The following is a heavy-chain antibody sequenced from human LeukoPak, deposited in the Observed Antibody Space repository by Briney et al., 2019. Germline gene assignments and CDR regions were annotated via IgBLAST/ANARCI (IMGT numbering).Heavy chain of an antibody. D-gene: IGHD5-18*01. V-gene: IGHV1-46*01. CDR2: INPSGGST. Sequence: GASVKVSCKASGYTFTSYYMHWVRQAPGQGLEWMGIINPSGGSTSYAQKFQGRVTMTRDMSTSTVYMELSSLRSEDTAVYYCARRLKRGYSYGPWGYWGQGTLVTVSS. CDR3: ARRLKRGYSYGPWGY. CDR1: GYTFTSYY. J-gene: IGHJ4*02.